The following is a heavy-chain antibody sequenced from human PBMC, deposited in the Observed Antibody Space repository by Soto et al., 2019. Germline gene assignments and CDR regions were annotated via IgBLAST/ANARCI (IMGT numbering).Heavy chain of an antibody. D-gene: IGHD5-12*01. CDR3: ARQKTRGRATIYYYGMDV. J-gene: IGHJ6*02. CDR2: IYPGDSDT. CDR1: GYSFTSYW. Sequence: EVQLVQSGAEVKKPGESLKISCKRSGYSFTSYWIGWVRQMPGKGLEWMGIIYPGDSDTRYSPSFQGQVTISADKSISTAYLQWSSLKASDTAMYYCARQKTRGRATIYYYGMDVWGQGTTVTVSS. V-gene: IGHV5-51*01.